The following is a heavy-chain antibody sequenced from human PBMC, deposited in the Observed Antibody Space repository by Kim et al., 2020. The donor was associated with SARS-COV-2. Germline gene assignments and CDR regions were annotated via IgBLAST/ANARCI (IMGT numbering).Heavy chain of an antibody. V-gene: IGHV4-39*07. CDR1: GGSISSICYY. CDR2: FYFSGST. D-gene: IGHD3-16*01. Sequence: SETLSLTCTVSGGSISSICYYWGWIRQPPGKGLDGNGSFYFSGSTNYNPTLKSRVTISIATTKHQLSLKPSSVTAADTAVYDCGTDDGGLGACDICGYGT. CDR3: GTDDGGLGACDI. J-gene: IGHJ3*02.